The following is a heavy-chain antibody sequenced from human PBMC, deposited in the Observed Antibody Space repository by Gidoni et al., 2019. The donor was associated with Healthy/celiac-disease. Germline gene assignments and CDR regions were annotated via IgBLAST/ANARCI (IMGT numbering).Heavy chain of an antibody. D-gene: IGHD5-18*01. J-gene: IGHJ4*02. Sequence: EVPLLESGGGLVQPWGSLRLSCAASGFTVSSYAMSWVRQAPGKGLEWVSAISGSGGSTYYADSVKGRFTISRDNSKNTLYLQMNSLRAEDTAVYYCAKNRGHGLRWILPDYWGQGTLVTVSS. CDR3: AKNRGHGLRWILPDY. CDR2: ISGSGGST. V-gene: IGHV3-23*01. CDR1: GFTVSSYA.